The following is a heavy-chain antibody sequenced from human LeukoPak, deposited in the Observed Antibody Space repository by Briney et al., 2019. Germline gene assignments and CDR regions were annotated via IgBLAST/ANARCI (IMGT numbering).Heavy chain of an antibody. Sequence: SETLSLTCAVYGGSFSGHYWTWIRQPPGKGLEWIGESTHSGSPNYNSSLKSRVSISVDTSKNQFSVKLTSVTAADTAVYYCARGQTGAAALDFWGPGTLVTVSS. J-gene: IGHJ4*02. V-gene: IGHV4-34*01. CDR1: GGSFSGHY. CDR3: ARGQTGAAALDF. D-gene: IGHD2-2*01. CDR2: STHSGSP.